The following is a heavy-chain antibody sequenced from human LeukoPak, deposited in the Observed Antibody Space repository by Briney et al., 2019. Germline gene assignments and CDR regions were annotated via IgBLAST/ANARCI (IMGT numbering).Heavy chain of an antibody. CDR1: GGSFSGYY. J-gene: IGHJ4*02. CDR2: INHSGST. V-gene: IGHV4-34*01. D-gene: IGHD2-21*01. CDR3: ARVIVDYFDY. Sequence: PSETLSLTCAVYGGSFSGYYWSWIRQPPGKGLEWIGEINHSGSTNYNPSLKSRVTISVDTSKNQFSLKLSSVTAADTAVYYCARVIVDYFDYWGQGTLVTVSS.